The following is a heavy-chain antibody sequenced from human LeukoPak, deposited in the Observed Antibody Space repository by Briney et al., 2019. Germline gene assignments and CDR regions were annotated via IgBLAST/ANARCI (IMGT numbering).Heavy chain of an antibody. CDR1: GYSVTSYW. J-gene: IGHJ4*02. Sequence: GESLKISFKGSGYSVTSYWISWVRQMPGKGLEWMGRIDPSDSYTNYSPSFQGHVTISADKSISTAYLQWSSLKASDTAMYYCARYTTGDFDYWGQGTLVTVSS. CDR2: IDPSDSYT. V-gene: IGHV5-10-1*01. CDR3: ARYTTGDFDY. D-gene: IGHD1-1*01.